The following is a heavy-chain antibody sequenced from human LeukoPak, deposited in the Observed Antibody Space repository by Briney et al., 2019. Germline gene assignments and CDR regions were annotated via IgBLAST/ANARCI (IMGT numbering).Heavy chain of an antibody. CDR3: AKGLYSGYDYGY. J-gene: IGHJ4*02. Sequence: SGGSLRLSCAASGFTFSSYAMSCVREAPGKGLEWVSAISGSGGSTYYADSVKGRFTISRDNSKNTLYLQMNSLRAEDTAVYYCAKGLYSGYDYGYWGQGTLVTVSS. CDR1: GFTFSSYA. CDR2: ISGSGGST. V-gene: IGHV3-23*01. D-gene: IGHD5-12*01.